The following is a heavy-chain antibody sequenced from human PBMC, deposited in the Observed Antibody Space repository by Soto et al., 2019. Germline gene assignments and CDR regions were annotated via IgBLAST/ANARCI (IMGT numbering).Heavy chain of an antibody. CDR3: TRHGYYYRSGNCQF. V-gene: IGHV4-39*01. CDR2: ILYSGCT. J-gene: IGHJ4*02. Sequence: QLHLQESGPGLVRPSETLSLICTVSGDSIISEIYYWGWIRQSPGKGIEWIGSILYSGCTYYNPSLESRFTISLDTSKSQFSLKLNSVTAADAAVYYCTRHGYYYRSGNCQFWGQGTLVTVSS. CDR1: GDSIISEIYY. D-gene: IGHD3-10*01.